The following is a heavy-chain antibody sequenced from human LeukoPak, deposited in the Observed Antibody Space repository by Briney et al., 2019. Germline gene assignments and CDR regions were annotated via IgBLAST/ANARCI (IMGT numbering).Heavy chain of an antibody. CDR3: ARDQVALWFDP. V-gene: IGHV4-61*02. D-gene: IGHD2-15*01. J-gene: IGHJ5*02. Sequence: SETLSLTCTVSGGSISSGSYYWSWIRQPAGKGLEWIGRIYTSGSTNYNPSLKSRVTISVDTSKNQFSLKLSSVTAADTAVYYCARDQVALWFDPWGQGTLVTVSS. CDR1: GGSISSGSYY. CDR2: IYTSGST.